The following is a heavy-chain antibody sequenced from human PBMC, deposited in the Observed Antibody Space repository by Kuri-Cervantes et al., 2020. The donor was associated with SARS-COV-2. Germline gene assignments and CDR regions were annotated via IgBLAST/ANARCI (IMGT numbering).Heavy chain of an antibody. D-gene: IGHD3-22*01. CDR1: GYTFTGYY. V-gene: IGHV1-2*02. Sequence: ASVKVSCKASGYTFTGYYMHWVRQAPGQGLEWMGWINPNSGSTNYAQKFRGRVTMTRDTSISTAYMELSRLRSDDTAVYYCAGVFGYYDSSGYYDFDYWGQGTLVTVSS. CDR2: INPNSGST. J-gene: IGHJ4*02. CDR3: AGVFGYYDSSGYYDFDY.